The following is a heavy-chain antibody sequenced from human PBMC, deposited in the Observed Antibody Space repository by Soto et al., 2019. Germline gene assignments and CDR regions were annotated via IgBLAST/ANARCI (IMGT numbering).Heavy chain of an antibody. V-gene: IGHV1-18*01. J-gene: IGHJ6*02. CDR2: ISAYNGNT. Sequence: GASVKVSCKASGYTFTSYGISWVRQAPGQGLEWMGWISAYNGNTNYAQKLQGRVTMTTDTSTSTAYMELRSLRSDDTAVYYCARFDYGDFYYYYGMDVWGQGXTVTV. CDR3: ARFDYGDFYYYYGMDV. CDR1: GYTFTSYG. D-gene: IGHD4-17*01.